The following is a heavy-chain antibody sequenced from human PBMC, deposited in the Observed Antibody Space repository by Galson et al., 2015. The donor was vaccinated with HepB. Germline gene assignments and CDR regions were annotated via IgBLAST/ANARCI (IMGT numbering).Heavy chain of an antibody. V-gene: IGHV4-34*01. Sequence: ETLSLTCAVYGGSFSGYYWSWIRQPPGKGLEWIGEINHSGSTNYNPSLKSRVTISVDTSKNQFSLRLSSVTAADTAVYYCARGGVRWVVVPAAFFDYWGQGTLVTVSS. D-gene: IGHD2-2*01. CDR1: GGSFSGYY. CDR3: ARGGVRWVVVPAAFFDY. J-gene: IGHJ4*02. CDR2: INHSGST.